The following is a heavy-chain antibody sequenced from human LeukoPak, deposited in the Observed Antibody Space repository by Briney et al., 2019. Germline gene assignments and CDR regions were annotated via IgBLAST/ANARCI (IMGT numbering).Heavy chain of an antibody. V-gene: IGHV4-4*02. J-gene: IGHJ4*02. D-gene: IGHD2-15*01. Sequence: SETLSLTCAVSGVSIGSGGYWSWVRQPPGKGLEWIGQIFYIGSAHYNPSFESRVIMSIDNSRNQLSLRFNSVTAADTAVYYSARHGSYSLAFWGQGALVTVSS. CDR2: IFYIGSA. CDR3: ARHGSYSLAF. CDR1: GVSIGSGGY.